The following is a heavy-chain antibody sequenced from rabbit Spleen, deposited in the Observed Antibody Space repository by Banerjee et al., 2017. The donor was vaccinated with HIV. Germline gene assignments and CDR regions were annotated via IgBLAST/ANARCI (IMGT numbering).Heavy chain of an antibody. D-gene: IGHD2-1*01. Sequence: QEQLEESGGDLVKPGASLTLTCKASGFSFSTSDCMSWVRQAPGKGPEWIACIYTGSSGSTYYASWAKGRFTISKTSSTTVTLQMTSLTAADTATYFCARGSAAMTMVITGFYFNVWGPGTLVTVS. CDR2: IYTGSSGST. J-gene: IGHJ4*01. V-gene: IGHV1S45*01. CDR3: ARGSAAMTMVITGFYFNV. CDR1: GFSFSTSDC.